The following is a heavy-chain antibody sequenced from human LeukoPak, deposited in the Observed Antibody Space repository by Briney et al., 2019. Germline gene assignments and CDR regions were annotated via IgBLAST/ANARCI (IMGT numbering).Heavy chain of an antibody. CDR2: IFTSGSP. CDR1: GGFISSGTHY. V-gene: IGHV4-61*02. CDR3: ASRGYDSPFDY. D-gene: IGHD2-2*01. Sequence: SETLSLTCDVSGGFISSGTHYWTWVRQPVGKGLEWLGRIFTSGSPTYNSSLKSRLTISIDKSKNQFFLKLTSVTAADTAVYYCASRGYDSPFDYWGQGTLVTVSS. J-gene: IGHJ4*02.